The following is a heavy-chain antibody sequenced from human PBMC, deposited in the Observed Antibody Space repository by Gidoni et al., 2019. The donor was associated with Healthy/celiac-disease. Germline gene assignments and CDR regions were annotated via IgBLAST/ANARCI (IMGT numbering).Heavy chain of an antibody. D-gene: IGHD6-13*01. CDR1: GGSISSGGYS. CDR2: IYHSGST. CDR3: ARSSGSSWRLYYFDY. Sequence: QLQLQESGSGLVKPSQTLSLTCAVSGGSISSGGYSWSWIRQPPGKGLEWIGYIYHSGSTYYNPSLKSRVTISVDRSKNQFSLKLSSVTAADTAVYYCARSSGSSWRLYYFDYWGQGTLVTVSS. J-gene: IGHJ4*02. V-gene: IGHV4-30-2*01.